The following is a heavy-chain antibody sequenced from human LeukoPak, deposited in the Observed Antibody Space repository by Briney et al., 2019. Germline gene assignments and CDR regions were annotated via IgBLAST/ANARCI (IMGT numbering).Heavy chain of an antibody. CDR2: IFHTGST. Sequence: SETLSLTCTVSGDSISSGNYWGWIRQPPGKGLEWIGSIFHTGSTYFNLSLKSRVTISVDTSKNQFSLRLSSVTAADTAVYYCARDGAAAAPGWLDPWGQGTLVTVSS. CDR3: ARDGAAAAPGWLDP. V-gene: IGHV4-38-2*02. D-gene: IGHD6-13*01. CDR1: GDSISSGNY. J-gene: IGHJ5*02.